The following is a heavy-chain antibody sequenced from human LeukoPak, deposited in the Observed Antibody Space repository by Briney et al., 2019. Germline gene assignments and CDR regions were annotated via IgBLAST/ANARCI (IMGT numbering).Heavy chain of an antibody. CDR3: ARGGPRYCSSTSCYASYYFDY. CDR2: INHSGST. Sequence: SETLSLTCAVYGGSFSGYYWSWIRQPPGKGPEWIGEINHSGSTNYNPSLKSRVTTSVDTSKNQFSLKLSSVTAADTAVYYCARGGPRYCSSTSCYASYYFDYWGQGTLVTVSS. D-gene: IGHD2-2*01. V-gene: IGHV4-34*01. J-gene: IGHJ4*02. CDR1: GGSFSGYY.